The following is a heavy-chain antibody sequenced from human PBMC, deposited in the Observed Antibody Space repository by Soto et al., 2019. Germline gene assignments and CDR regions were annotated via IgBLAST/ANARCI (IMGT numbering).Heavy chain of an antibody. Sequence: PGGSLRLSCAASGFTFSSYGIHWVRQAPGKGLEWVAVISHDGSKTNYADSVKGRFTISRDNSKDTVYLQMNSLRAEDTAVYYYAKDTYYYSSSGYDVFDSWGQGTLVTVSS. D-gene: IGHD3-22*01. CDR2: ISHDGSKT. J-gene: IGHJ4*02. V-gene: IGHV3-30*18. CDR3: AKDTYYYSSSGYDVFDS. CDR1: GFTFSSYG.